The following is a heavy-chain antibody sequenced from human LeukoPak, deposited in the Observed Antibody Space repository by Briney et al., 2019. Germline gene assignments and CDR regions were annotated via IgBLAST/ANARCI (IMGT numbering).Heavy chain of an antibody. CDR3: AKDHSGSPGAFDI. D-gene: IGHD2-15*01. V-gene: IGHV3-33*06. CDR1: GLTFSSYG. CDR2: IWYDGSNK. Sequence: GGSLRLSCAASGLTFSSYGMHWVRQAPGKGLEWVAVIWYDGSNKYYADSVKGRFTISRDNSKNTLYLQMNSLRAEDTAVYYCAKDHSGSPGAFDIWGQGTMVTVSS. J-gene: IGHJ3*02.